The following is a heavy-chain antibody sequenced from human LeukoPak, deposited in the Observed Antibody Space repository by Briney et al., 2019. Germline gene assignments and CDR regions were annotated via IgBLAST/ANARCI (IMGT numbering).Heavy chain of an antibody. J-gene: IGHJ4*02. CDR3: ARGGTSGYSSSLHFWGGNYYFDY. CDR1: GFTFTNYW. Sequence: GGSLRLSCAASGFTFTNYWMSWVRQAQGTGLEWVANIKKDGNEKYYVDSVRGRFTITRDNAKNSLYLQMNSLRAEDTAVYYCARGGTSGYSSSLHFWGGNYYFDYWGQGTLVTVSS. CDR2: IKKDGNEK. D-gene: IGHD6-13*01. V-gene: IGHV3-7*01.